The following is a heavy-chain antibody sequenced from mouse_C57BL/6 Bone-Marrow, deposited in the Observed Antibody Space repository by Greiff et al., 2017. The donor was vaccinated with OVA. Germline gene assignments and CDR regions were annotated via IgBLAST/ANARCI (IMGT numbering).Heavy chain of an antibody. Sequence: EVKLMESGAELVRPGSSVKMSCKTSGYTFTSYGINWVKQRPGQGLEWIGYIYIGNGYTEYNEKFKGKATLTSDTSSSTAYMQLSSLTSEDSAIYFCARMDYRRRYFFDYWGQGTPLTVSS. CDR3: ARMDYRRRYFFDY. CDR1: GYTFTSYG. J-gene: IGHJ2*01. V-gene: IGHV1-58*01. CDR2: IYIGNGYT. D-gene: IGHD1-1*01.